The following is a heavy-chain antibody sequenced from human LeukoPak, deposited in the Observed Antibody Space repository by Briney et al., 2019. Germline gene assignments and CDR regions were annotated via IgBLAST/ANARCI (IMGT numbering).Heavy chain of an antibody. CDR3: ARDGGYCSTTSCYTGDAFDI. CDR1: GGSISSYY. V-gene: IGHV4-59*12. CDR2: IYRSGST. Sequence: SETLSLTCTVSGGSISSYYWSWIRQPPGKGLEWIGYIYRSGSTYYNPSLKSRVTISVDRSKNQFSLKLSSVTAADTAVYYCARDGGYCSTTSCYTGDAFDIWGQGTMVTVSS. J-gene: IGHJ3*02. D-gene: IGHD2-2*02.